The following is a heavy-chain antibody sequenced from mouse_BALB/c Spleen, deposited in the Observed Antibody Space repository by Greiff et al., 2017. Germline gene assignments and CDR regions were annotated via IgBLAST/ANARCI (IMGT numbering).Heavy chain of an antibody. CDR1: GFTFSSFG. Sequence: EVQGVESGGGLVQPGGSRKLSCAASGFTFSSFGMHWVRQAPEKGLEWVAYISSGSSTIYYADTVKGRFTISRDNPKNTLFLQMTSLRSEDTAMYYCARHYYGSSLWYFDVWGAGTTVTVSS. CDR2: ISSGSSTI. CDR3: ARHYYGSSLWYFDV. V-gene: IGHV5-17*02. J-gene: IGHJ1*01. D-gene: IGHD1-1*01.